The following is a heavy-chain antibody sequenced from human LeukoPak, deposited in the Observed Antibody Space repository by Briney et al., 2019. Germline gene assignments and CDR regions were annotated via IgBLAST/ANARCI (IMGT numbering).Heavy chain of an antibody. CDR1: GFTFSNYW. J-gene: IGHJ4*02. CDR2: IKQDGSEK. CDR3: TRVGYCASTGCYTGVAPFDY. V-gene: IGHV3-7*04. Sequence: GSLRLSCAVSGFTFSNYWMSWVRQAPGKGLEWVANIKQDGSEKYYVDSVKDRFTISRDNAQNSLYLQTNTLRAEDTAVYYCTRVGYCASTGCYTGVAPFDYWGQGTLVTVSS. D-gene: IGHD2-2*02.